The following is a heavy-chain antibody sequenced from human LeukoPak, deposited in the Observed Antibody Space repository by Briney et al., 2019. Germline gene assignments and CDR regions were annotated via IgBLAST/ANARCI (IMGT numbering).Heavy chain of an antibody. D-gene: IGHD3-10*01. CDR2: ISYDGSNK. V-gene: IGHV3-30*18. Sequence: GALRLSLAGSGFPFSSYGMHWVRQAPGKGLEWVAVISYDGSNKYYAHSVKGRFTISRDNSKNTLYLQMNSLRAEDTAVYYCAKMGVYYYGSGSLTYSGGGGYYFDYWGQGTLVTVSS. CDR1: GFPFSSYG. CDR3: AKMGVYYYGSGSLTYSGGGGYYFDY. J-gene: IGHJ4*02.